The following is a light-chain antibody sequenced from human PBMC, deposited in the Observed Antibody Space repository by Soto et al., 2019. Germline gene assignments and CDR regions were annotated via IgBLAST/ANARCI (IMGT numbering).Light chain of an antibody. CDR3: QQPSYWPLT. CDR2: DSS. Sequence: WTKSKAPLSLSPGESATLSCRASQSVGSYLAWYQQKPGQSPRLLIYDSSDRATGLPARFGGSGSGTDFTFAICTLQHKDSAVLYCQQPSYWPLTFAGGSKVDIK. V-gene: IGKV3-11*01. CDR1: QSVGSY. J-gene: IGKJ4*01.